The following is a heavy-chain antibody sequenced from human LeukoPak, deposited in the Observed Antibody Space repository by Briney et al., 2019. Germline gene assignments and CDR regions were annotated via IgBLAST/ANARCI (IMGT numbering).Heavy chain of an antibody. CDR1: GGSIISYY. J-gene: IGHJ6*02. CDR3: ARHGGVKWELLRGGYYYYYGMDV. D-gene: IGHD1-26*01. Sequence: SETLSLTCTVSGGSIISYYWSWIRQPAGKGLEWIGHIYFSGITNYNPSLKSRVTMSVDTSKNQFSLMLNSVTAADTAVYYCARHGGVKWELLRGGYYYYYGMDVWGQGTTVTVSS. V-gene: IGHV4-4*07. CDR2: IYFSGIT.